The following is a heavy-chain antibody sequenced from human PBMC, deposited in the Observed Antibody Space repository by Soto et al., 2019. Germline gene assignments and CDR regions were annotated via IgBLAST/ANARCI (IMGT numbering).Heavy chain of an antibody. D-gene: IGHD3-10*01. CDR2: IGGSGDST. J-gene: IGHJ6*03. Sequence: EVQLLESGGGLVQPGESLTLSCAASGFTFSSYAMSWVRQAPGKGLEWVSGIGGSGDSTYYADSVKGRFTMSRDNSKHTLYLQMNSLRAEDTAVYCCAKDSLVRGINCMDVWGKGTTVTVSS. CDR1: GFTFSSYA. V-gene: IGHV3-23*01. CDR3: AKDSLVRGINCMDV.